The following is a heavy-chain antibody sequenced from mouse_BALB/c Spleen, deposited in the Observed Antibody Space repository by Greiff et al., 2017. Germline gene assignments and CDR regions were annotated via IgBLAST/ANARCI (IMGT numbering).Heavy chain of an antibody. CDR3: ARDLTFAY. CDR2: INSNGGST. J-gene: IGHJ3*01. CDR1: GFTFSSYG. Sequence: DVKLVESGGGLVQPGGSLKLSCAASGFTFSSYGMSWVRQTPDKRLELVATINSNGGSTYYPDSVKGRFTISRDNAKNTLYLQMSSLKSEDTAMYYCARDLTFAYWGQGTLVTVSA. V-gene: IGHV5-6-3*01.